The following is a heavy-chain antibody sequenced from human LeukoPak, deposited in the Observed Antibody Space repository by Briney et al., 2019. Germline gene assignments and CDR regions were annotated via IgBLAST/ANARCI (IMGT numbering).Heavy chain of an antibody. CDR2: INPNSGGT. J-gene: IGHJ5*02. V-gene: IGHV1-2*04. CDR3: AREYSSSSPSFDP. D-gene: IGHD6-13*01. CDR1: GYTFTGYY. Sequence: GASVKVSCKASGYTFTGYYMHWVRQAPGQGLEWMGWINPNSGGTNYAQKFQGWVTMTRDTSISTAYMGLSRLRSDDTAVYYCAREYSSSSPSFDPWGQGTLVTVSS.